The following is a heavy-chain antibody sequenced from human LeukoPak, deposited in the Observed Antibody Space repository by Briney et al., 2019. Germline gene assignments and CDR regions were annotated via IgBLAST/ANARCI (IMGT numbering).Heavy chain of an antibody. CDR2: IYYSGST. D-gene: IGHD4-17*01. CDR1: GGSLSSYY. Sequence: ASETLSLTCTVSGGSLSSYYWSWIRQPPGKGLEWIGYIYYSGSTNYNPSLKSRVTISVDTSKNQFSLKLSSVTAADTAVYYCARDRDYGDYGFDYWGQGTLVTVSS. V-gene: IGHV4-59*01. CDR3: ARDRDYGDYGFDY. J-gene: IGHJ4*02.